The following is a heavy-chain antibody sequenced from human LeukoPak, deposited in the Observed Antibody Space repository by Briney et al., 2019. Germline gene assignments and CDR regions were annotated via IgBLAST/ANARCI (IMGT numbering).Heavy chain of an antibody. V-gene: IGHV3-30-3*01. D-gene: IGHD2-15*01. CDR3: ARELPFDY. CDR1: GFTFSSYA. J-gene: IGHJ4*02. CDR2: ISYDGSNK. Sequence: AGGSLRLSCAASGFTFSSYAMHWVRQAPGKGLEWVAVISYDGSNKYYADSVKGRFTISRDNSKNTLYLQMNSLRAEDTAVYYCARELPFDYWGQGTLVTVSS.